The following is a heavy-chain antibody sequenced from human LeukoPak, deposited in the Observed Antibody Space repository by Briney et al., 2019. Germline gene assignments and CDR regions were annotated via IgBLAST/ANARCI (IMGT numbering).Heavy chain of an antibody. D-gene: IGHD2-2*01. CDR2: ISYDGSNA. CDR3: ARDSSTSCYRCWFDP. V-gene: IGHV3-30*03. CDR1: GFTFSGYS. J-gene: IGHJ5*02. Sequence: PGGSLRLSCAASGFTFSGYSMNWVRQAPGKGLEWVALISYDGSNAYYIDSVKGRFTISRDNSKNTLYLQMNSLRAEDTAVYYCARDSSTSCYRCWFDPWGQGTLVTVSS.